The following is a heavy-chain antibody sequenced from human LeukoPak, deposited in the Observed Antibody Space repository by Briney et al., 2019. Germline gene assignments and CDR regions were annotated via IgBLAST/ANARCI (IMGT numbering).Heavy chain of an antibody. CDR1: GGSISSGDYY. Sequence: SETLSLTCTVSGGSISSGDYYWSWIRQPPGKGLEWIGYIYYSGSTYYNPTLKSRVTISVDTSKNQFSLKLSSVTAADTAVYYCAKRGGDGVDYWGQGTLVTVSS. J-gene: IGHJ4*02. V-gene: IGHV4-30-4*01. CDR3: AKRGGDGVDY. CDR2: IYYSGST. D-gene: IGHD3-16*01.